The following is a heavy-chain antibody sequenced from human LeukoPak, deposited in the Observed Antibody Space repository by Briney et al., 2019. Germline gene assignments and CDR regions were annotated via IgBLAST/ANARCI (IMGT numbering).Heavy chain of an antibody. CDR1: GFTFSSYW. CDR2: IKQDGSEK. V-gene: IGHV3-7*01. J-gene: IGHJ4*02. CDR3: ARGQTYYDRNGYFDY. Sequence: GGSLRLSCAASGFTFSSYWMSWVRQAPGKGLEWVANIKQDGSEKYYVDSVKGRFTISRDNAKNSLYLQMNILRAEDTAVYYCARGQTYYDRNGYFDYWGQGTLVTVSS. D-gene: IGHD3-22*01.